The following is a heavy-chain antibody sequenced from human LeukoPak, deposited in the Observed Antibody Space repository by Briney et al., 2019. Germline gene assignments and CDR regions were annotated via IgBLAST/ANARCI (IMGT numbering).Heavy chain of an antibody. CDR1: GFTFDDYA. CDR2: ISWNSGSI. V-gene: IGHV3-9*01. D-gene: IGHD6-13*01. CDR3: AKGMYSSSWYYGFDY. J-gene: IGHJ4*02. Sequence: QTGGSLRLSCAASGFTFDDYAMHWVRQAPGKGLEWVSGISWNSGSIGYADSVKGRFTISRDNAKNSLYLQMNSLRAEDTALYYCAKGMYSSSWYYGFDYWGQGTLVTVSS.